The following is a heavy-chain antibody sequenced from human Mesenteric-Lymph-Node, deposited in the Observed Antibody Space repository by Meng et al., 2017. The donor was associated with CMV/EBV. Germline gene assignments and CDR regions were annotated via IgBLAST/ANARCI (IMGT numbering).Heavy chain of an antibody. CDR3: AKGGGYNYDSYFDY. CDR2: INSDGTTR. D-gene: IGHD5-18*01. CDR1: GFTFSSTW. J-gene: IGHJ4*02. Sequence: GGSLRLSCAASGFTFSSTWMHWVRQAPGKGLLWVARINSDGTTRNYADSVKGRFTVSRDNAKNTLYLQMNSLRAEDMALYYCAKGGGYNYDSYFDYWGQGTLVTVSS. V-gene: IGHV3-74*01.